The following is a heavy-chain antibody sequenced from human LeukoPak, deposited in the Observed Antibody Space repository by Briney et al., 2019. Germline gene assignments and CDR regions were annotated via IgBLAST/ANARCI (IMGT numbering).Heavy chain of an antibody. V-gene: IGHV4-34*01. Sequence: SETLSLTCAVYGGSFSGYYWSWIRQPPGKGLEWIGEINHSGSTNYNPSLKSRVTISVDTSKNQFSLKLSSVTAADTAVYYCARGDSGSYQRNYFDYWGQGTLVAVSS. CDR3: ARGDSGSYQRNYFDY. J-gene: IGHJ4*02. D-gene: IGHD1-26*01. CDR1: GGSFSGYY. CDR2: INHSGST.